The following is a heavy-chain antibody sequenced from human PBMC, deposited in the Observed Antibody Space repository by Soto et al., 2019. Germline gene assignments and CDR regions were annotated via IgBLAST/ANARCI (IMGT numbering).Heavy chain of an antibody. V-gene: IGHV4-39*07. CDR2: LYYTGST. D-gene: IGHD2-21*02. Sequence: SETLSLTCAVSGASITTDSYYWTWVRQTPGRGLEWIGTLYYTGSTYYNPSLNSRVTISTSTSKNQVSLRLTSMTPAADTAVYYCARVTGDCDSDCYDVYFDFWGQGTLVTVSS. J-gene: IGHJ4*01. CDR1: GASITTDSYY. CDR3: ARVTGDCDSDCYDVYFDF.